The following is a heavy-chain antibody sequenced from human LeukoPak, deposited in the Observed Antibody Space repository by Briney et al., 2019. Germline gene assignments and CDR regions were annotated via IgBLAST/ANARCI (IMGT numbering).Heavy chain of an antibody. CDR2: INTNTGNP. D-gene: IGHD6-13*01. V-gene: IGHV7-4-1*02. CDR1: GYTFTSYA. J-gene: IGHJ6*02. Sequence: GASVTVSCKASGYTFTSYAMNWVRQAPGQGLEWMGWINTNTGNPTYAQGFTGRFVFSLDTSVSTAYLQISSLKAEDTAVYYCAREKGSSWYGGYYGMDVWGQGTTVTVSS. CDR3: AREKGSSWYGGYYGMDV.